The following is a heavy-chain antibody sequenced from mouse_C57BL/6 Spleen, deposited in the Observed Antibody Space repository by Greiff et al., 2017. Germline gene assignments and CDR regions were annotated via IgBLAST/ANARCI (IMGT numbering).Heavy chain of an antibody. Sequence: VHLVESGAELVRPGASVTLSCKASGYTFIDYEMHWVKQTPVHGLEWIGAIDPETGGTAYNQKFKGKAILTADKSSSTAYMELRSLTSEDSAVYYCTRPPPYWGQGTLVTVSA. CDR1: GYTFIDYE. J-gene: IGHJ3*01. CDR3: TRPPPY. V-gene: IGHV1-15*01. CDR2: IDPETGGT.